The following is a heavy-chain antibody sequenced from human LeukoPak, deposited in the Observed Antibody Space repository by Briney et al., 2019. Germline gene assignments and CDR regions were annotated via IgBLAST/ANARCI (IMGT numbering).Heavy chain of an antibody. J-gene: IGHJ6*03. V-gene: IGHV1-69*05. Sequence: ASVKVSCKASGGTFSSYTISWVRQAPGQGLEWMGGIIPIFGTANCAQKFQGRVTITTDESTSTAYMELSSLRSEDTAVYYCARSADIVVVPAAPYYYYYYMDVWGKGTTVTVSS. CDR2: IIPIFGTA. D-gene: IGHD2-2*01. CDR3: ARSADIVVVPAAPYYYYYYMDV. CDR1: GGTFSSYT.